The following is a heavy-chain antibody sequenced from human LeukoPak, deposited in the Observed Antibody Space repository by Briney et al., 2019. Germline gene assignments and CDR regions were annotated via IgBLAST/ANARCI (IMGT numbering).Heavy chain of an antibody. V-gene: IGHV3-15*01. Sequence: GGSLRLPCAASGITFSNAWMTWVRQAPGKGLEWVGRIKSQTDNGTTDYAAPVKGRFTISRDDSKNTLYLQMNSLKTEDTAVYYCTTFYYWGQGTLVTVSS. J-gene: IGHJ4*02. CDR3: TTFYY. CDR2: IKSQTDNGTT. CDR1: GITFSNAW.